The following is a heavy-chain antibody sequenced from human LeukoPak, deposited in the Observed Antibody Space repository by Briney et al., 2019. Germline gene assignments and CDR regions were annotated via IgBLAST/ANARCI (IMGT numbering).Heavy chain of an antibody. CDR2: ISAYNGNT. V-gene: IGHV1-18*01. CDR1: GYTFTSYG. CDR3: ARATQHIAVGDWFDP. D-gene: IGHD2-2*01. Sequence: WASLKLTCNASGYTFTSYGISWLRQQPGQELEWLGWISAYNGNTNYAQKLKGRVTITTDTSKNTVYMKLRSLRADDPAVYYCARATQHIAVGDWFDPWGQGTLVTVSS. J-gene: IGHJ5*02.